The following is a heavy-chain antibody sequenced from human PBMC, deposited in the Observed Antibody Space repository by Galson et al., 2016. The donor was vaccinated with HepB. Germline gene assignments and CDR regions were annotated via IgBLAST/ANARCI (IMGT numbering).Heavy chain of an antibody. D-gene: IGHD3-10*01. Sequence: TLSLTCTVSGGSITITDYYLSWIRPHPGQGLAWIGYIYYSGTTYYCPSPKSPVTISVDTSKSQFSLRLSSVTAADTAVYYCARARRSGSGWYFDYWGQGALVTVSS. CDR3: ARARRSGSGWYFDY. V-gene: IGHV4-31*01. CDR1: GGSITITDYY. J-gene: IGHJ4*02. CDR2: IYYSGTT.